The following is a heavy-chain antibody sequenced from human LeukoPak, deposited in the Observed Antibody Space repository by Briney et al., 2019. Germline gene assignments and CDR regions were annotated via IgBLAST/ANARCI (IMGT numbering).Heavy chain of an antibody. Sequence: GGSLRLSCAASGFSSYWMHWVRQAPGKGLVWVSRINTDGSSTNYADSVKGRFTISRDDARNSLYLQMNSLRAEDTAVYFCARDYDGEVAVPANWFAPWGQGTLVTVSS. D-gene: IGHD2-15*01. CDR2: INTDGSST. J-gene: IGHJ5*02. CDR3: ARDYDGEVAVPANWFAP. V-gene: IGHV3-74*01. CDR1: GFSSYW.